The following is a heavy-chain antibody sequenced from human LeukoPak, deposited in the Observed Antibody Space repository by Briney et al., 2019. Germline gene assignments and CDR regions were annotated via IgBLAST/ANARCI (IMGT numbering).Heavy chain of an antibody. J-gene: IGHJ4*02. V-gene: IGHV3-30*03. Sequence: GRSLRLSCAASGFTFSSYGMHWVRQAPGKGLEWVAVISYDGSNKYYADSVKGRFTISRDNSKNTLYLQMNSLRAEDTAVYYCASMVTVTLDYWGQGTLVTVSS. CDR1: GFTFSSYG. D-gene: IGHD4-17*01. CDR2: ISYDGSNK. CDR3: ASMVTVTLDY.